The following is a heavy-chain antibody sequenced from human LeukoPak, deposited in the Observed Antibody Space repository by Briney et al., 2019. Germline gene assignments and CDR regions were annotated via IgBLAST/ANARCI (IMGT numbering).Heavy chain of an antibody. CDR3: AKDTGSGGPGY. CDR1: GFTFSSYG. J-gene: IGHJ4*02. D-gene: IGHD3-10*01. Sequence: GGSLRLSCAASGFTFSSYGMSWVRQAPGKGLDWVSSITSSGGGTYYADSVKGRFTISRDNSKKTLYLQLNSLRAEDTAIYYCAKDTGSGGPGYWGQGTLVTVSS. CDR2: ITSSGGGT. V-gene: IGHV3-23*01.